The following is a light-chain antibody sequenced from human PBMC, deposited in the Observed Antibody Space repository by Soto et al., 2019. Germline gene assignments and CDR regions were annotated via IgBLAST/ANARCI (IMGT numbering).Light chain of an antibody. CDR1: SSDVGGYKY. CDR2: EVS. V-gene: IGLV2-14*01. Sequence: QSVLTQPASVSASPGQSITISCTGTSSDVGGYKYVSWYQQYPGKAPKLMMYEVSNRPSGISNRFSGSKSGNTASLTITGLRAEDEGYYYCTSYTSSSTPYVFGTRTKLTVL. CDR3: TSYTSSSTPYV. J-gene: IGLJ1*01.